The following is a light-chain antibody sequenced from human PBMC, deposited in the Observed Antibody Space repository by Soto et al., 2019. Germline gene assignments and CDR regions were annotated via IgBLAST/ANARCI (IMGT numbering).Light chain of an antibody. CDR2: TLP. J-gene: IGKJ4*01. CDR1: QSLLDSDDGNTY. CDR3: VQRMHFPSLS. V-gene: IGKV2-40*01. Sequence: DIVMTQTPLSLPVTPGEPASISCRSSQSLLDSDDGNTYMDWYLQKPGPSPQLLIYTLPYRASGVPDRFSGSVSGTYFTMKISRVEPHDVGVYYCVQRMHFPSLSFGGGTKVEIK.